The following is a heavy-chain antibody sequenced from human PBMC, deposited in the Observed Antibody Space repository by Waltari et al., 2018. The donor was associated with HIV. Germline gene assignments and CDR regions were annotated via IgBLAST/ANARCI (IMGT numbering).Heavy chain of an antibody. CDR1: GVSVTSGRYY. CDR2: IYFSDLT. J-gene: IGHJ3*02. D-gene: IGHD1-26*01. V-gene: IGHV4-61*01. Sequence: QVQLQESGPGLVKPSETLSLTCRVSGVSVTSGRYYWSWIRQPPGKGLEYIGHIYFSDLTNYNPSLKSRVTISVDTSKNQVSLRLESVTAADMVIYYCAGDSGTFIADAFDIWGQGTAVTVSS. CDR3: AGDSGTFIADAFDI.